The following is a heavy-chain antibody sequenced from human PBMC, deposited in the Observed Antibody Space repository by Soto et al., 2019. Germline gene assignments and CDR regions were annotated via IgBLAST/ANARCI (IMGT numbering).Heavy chain of an antibody. D-gene: IGHD2-15*01. CDR1: GYTFTSYY. CDR3: ARESRYCSGGSCYFLPGIDY. Sequence: GASVKVSCKASGYTFTSYYMNWVRQAPGQGLEWMGGIIPIFGTANYAQKFQGRVTITADESTSTAYMELSSLRSEDTAVYYCARESRYCSGGSCYFLPGIDYWGQGTLVTVS. J-gene: IGHJ4*02. CDR2: IIPIFGTA. V-gene: IGHV1-69*13.